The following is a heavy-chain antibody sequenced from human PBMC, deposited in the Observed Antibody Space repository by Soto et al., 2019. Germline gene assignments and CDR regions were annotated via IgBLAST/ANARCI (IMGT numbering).Heavy chain of an antibody. CDR1: GFTFSSYA. CDR3: ARDREQWLVGYYFDY. CDR2: IWYDGSNI. Sequence: QVQLVESGGGVVQPGRSLRLSCAASGFTFSSYAMHWVRQAPGKGLEWVAVIWYDGSNIYYADSVKGRFTISRDNSKDTLHLQMNSLRAEDTAVYYCARDREQWLVGYYFDYWGQGTLVTVSS. V-gene: IGHV3-33*08. D-gene: IGHD6-19*01. J-gene: IGHJ4*02.